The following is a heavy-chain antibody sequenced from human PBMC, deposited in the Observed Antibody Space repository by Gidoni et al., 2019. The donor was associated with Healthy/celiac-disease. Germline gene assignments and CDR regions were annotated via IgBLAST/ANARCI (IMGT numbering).Heavy chain of an antibody. CDR3: ARDDRGNGDPMGPDY. V-gene: IGHV3-11*01. J-gene: IGHJ4*02. Sequence: QVQLVESGGGLVEPGGSLTLSCAASGFTFSYYYMRWIRQAPGKGLEWVSYISSSGSTIYYADSVKGRFTISRDKAKNSLYLQMNSLRAEDTAVYYCARDDRGNGDPMGPDYWGQGTLVTVSS. D-gene: IGHD4-17*01. CDR2: ISSSGSTI. CDR1: GFTFSYYY.